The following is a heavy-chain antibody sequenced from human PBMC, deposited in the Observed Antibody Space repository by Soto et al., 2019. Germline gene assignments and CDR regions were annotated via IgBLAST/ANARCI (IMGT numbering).Heavy chain of an antibody. D-gene: IGHD2-8*01. CDR1: GGSISSGGYY. J-gene: IGHJ5*02. V-gene: IGHV4-31*03. CDR3: ARQVRYCTNGVCYYWFDP. Sequence: SETLSLTYTVSGGSISSGGYYWSWIRQHPGKGLEWIGYIYYSGITYYNPSLKSRVTISLDTSKNQFSLKLSSVTAADTAVYYCARQVRYCTNGVCYYWFDPWGQGTLVTVSS. CDR2: IYYSGIT.